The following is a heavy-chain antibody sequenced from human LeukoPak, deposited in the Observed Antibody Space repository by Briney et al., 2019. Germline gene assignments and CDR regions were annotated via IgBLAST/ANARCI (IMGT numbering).Heavy chain of an antibody. CDR3: ITRSKDDSSRYYST. CDR1: GFTFSGSA. J-gene: IGHJ5*02. V-gene: IGHV3-73*01. D-gene: IGHD3-22*01. CDR2: IRSKPNSYAT. Sequence: TGGSLRLSCATSGFTFSGSAMHWVRQASGKGLEWVGRIRSKPNSYATAYAASVKGRFTISRDDSKNTAYLQMNSLKTEDTAVYYCITRSKDDSSRYYSTWGQGTLVTVSS.